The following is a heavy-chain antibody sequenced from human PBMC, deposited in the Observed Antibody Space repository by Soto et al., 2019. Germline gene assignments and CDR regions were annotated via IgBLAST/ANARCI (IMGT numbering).Heavy chain of an antibody. V-gene: IGHV3-23*01. J-gene: IGHJ6*02. CDR1: GFTFSSYA. CDR3: AKDIVDTIFGVVPYYYGMDV. CDR2: ISGSGGIT. Sequence: PWGSLRLSCAASGFTFSSYATGWWRQAPDKGLDWVSAISGSGGITYYADSVKGRFTISRDNSKNTLYLQMNSLRAEDTAVYYCAKDIVDTIFGVVPYYYGMDVWGQGTTVTVSS. D-gene: IGHD3-3*01.